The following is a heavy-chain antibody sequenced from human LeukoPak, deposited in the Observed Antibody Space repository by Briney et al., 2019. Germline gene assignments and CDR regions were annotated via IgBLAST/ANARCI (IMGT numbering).Heavy chain of an antibody. J-gene: IGHJ3*02. CDR1: GYTFTGHY. CDR3: ARWPPASNDAFDI. D-gene: IGHD5-12*01. Sequence: ASVKVSCKASGYTFTGHYMHWVRQAPGQGLEWMGWINPNSGGTNYAQKFQGRVTMTRDTSISTAYMELSRLRSDDTAVYYCARWPPASNDAFDIWGQGTMVTVSS. V-gene: IGHV1-2*02. CDR2: INPNSGGT.